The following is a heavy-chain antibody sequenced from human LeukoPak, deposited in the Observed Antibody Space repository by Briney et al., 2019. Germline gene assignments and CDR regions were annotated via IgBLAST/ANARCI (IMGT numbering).Heavy chain of an antibody. J-gene: IGHJ4*02. Sequence: PSETLSLTCAVYGGSFSGYYSSWIRQPPGKGLEWIGEINHSGSTNYNPSLKSRVTISVDTSKNQLSLKLSSVTAADTAVYYCARVGISRYSFDYWGQGTLVTVSS. D-gene: IGHD5-18*01. V-gene: IGHV4-34*01. CDR3: ARVGISRYSFDY. CDR2: INHSGST. CDR1: GGSFSGYY.